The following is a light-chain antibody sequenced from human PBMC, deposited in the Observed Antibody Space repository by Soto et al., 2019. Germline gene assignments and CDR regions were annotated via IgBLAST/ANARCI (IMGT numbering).Light chain of an antibody. CDR3: SSYTSSSTLSV. V-gene: IGLV2-14*01. Sequence: QSALTQPASVPGSPGQSITISCTGTSSDVGGYNYVSWYQQHPGKAPKLMIYDVSNRPSGVSNRFSGSKSDNTASLTISGLQAEDEADYYCSSYTSSSTLSVFGTGTKLTVL. CDR2: DVS. J-gene: IGLJ1*01. CDR1: SSDVGGYNY.